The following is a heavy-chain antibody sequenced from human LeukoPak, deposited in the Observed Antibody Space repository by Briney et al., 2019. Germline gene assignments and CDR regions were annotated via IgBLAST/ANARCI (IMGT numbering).Heavy chain of an antibody. CDR2: IKSKTDGGTT. CDR3: AKDIPRWLQLQSFEVDY. Sequence: GGSLRLSCAASGFTFSNAWMNWVRQAPGKGLEWVGRIKSKTDGGTTDYAAPVKGRFTISRDDSKNTLYLQMNSLRAEDTAVYYCAKDIPRWLQLQSFEVDYWGQGTLVTVSS. V-gene: IGHV3-15*07. D-gene: IGHD5-24*01. CDR1: GFTFSNAW. J-gene: IGHJ4*02.